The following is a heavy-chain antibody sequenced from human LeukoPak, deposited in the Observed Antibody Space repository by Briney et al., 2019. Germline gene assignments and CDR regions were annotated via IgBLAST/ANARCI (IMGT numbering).Heavy chain of an antibody. CDR3: AKDARCSSTSCYNDY. D-gene: IGHD2-2*02. CDR1: GFAFSNYA. Sequence: GGSLRLSCAASGFAFSNYAMSWVRQAPGKGLEWVSALSNSGGGTYYADSVKGRFTISRDNSKNTLYLQMNSLRAEDTAVYYCAKDARCSSTSCYNDYWGQGTLVTVSS. J-gene: IGHJ4*02. CDR2: LSNSGGGT. V-gene: IGHV3-23*01.